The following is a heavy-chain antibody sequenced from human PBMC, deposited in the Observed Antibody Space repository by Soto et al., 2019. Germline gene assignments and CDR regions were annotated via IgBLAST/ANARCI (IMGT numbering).Heavy chain of an antibody. CDR3: AREPYSIRGYYYYGMDV. D-gene: IGHD6-13*01. Sequence: PSETLCLTCTVAGGSVISVSYYWSRIRQPPGKGLEWIGYIYYSGSTNYNPSLKSRVTISVDTSKNQFSLKLSSVTAADTAVYYCAREPYSIRGYYYYGMDVWGQGTTVTVSS. V-gene: IGHV4-61*01. CDR1: GGSVISVSYY. CDR2: IYYSGST. J-gene: IGHJ6*02.